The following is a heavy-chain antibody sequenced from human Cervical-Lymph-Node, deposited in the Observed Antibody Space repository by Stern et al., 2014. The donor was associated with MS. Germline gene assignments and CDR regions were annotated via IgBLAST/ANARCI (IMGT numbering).Heavy chain of an antibody. CDR3: AKDRDDSSGHPTYGMDV. J-gene: IGHJ6*02. CDR1: GFTFDDYA. CDR2: SDWTVGSL. Sequence: EVKLGESGGDLVQPGRSLRLSCAASGFTFDDYAMFWVRQAPGKGLEWVASSDWTVGSLAYADSVKGRFTISRDNARNSLFLQMNDLRPEDTALYFCAKDRDDSSGHPTYGMDVWGQGTRVTVSS. V-gene: IGHV3-9*01. D-gene: IGHD3-22*01.